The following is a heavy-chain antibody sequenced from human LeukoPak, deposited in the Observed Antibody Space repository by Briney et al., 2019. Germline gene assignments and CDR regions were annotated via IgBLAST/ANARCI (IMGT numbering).Heavy chain of an antibody. Sequence: SETLSLTCAVYGGSFSGYYWSWIRQPPGKGLEWIGEINHSGSTNYNPSLKSRVTISVDKSKNQFSLKLSSVTAADTAVYYCARVEYGDYENYFDYWGQGTLVTVS. J-gene: IGHJ4*02. V-gene: IGHV4-34*01. CDR2: INHSGST. CDR1: GGSFSGYY. D-gene: IGHD4-17*01. CDR3: ARVEYGDYENYFDY.